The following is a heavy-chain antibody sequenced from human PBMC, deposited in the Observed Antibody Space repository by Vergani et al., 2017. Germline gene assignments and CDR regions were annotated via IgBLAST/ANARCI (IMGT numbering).Heavy chain of an antibody. CDR3: AGVPSPYDMLTGPPDY. J-gene: IGHJ4*02. D-gene: IGHD3-9*01. CDR1: GDSINNGNYS. Sequence: QLQLQESGPGLVKPSETLSLTCIVSGDSINNGNYSWGWIRQPPGKGLEWIGEINHSGSTNYNPSLKSRVTISVDTSKNRFSLKLSSVTAADTAVYYCAGVPSPYDMLTGPPDYWGQGTLVTVSS. V-gene: IGHV4-39*07. CDR2: INHSGST.